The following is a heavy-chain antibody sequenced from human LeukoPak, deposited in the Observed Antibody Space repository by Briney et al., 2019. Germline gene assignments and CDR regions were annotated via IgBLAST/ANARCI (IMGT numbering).Heavy chain of an antibody. CDR3: ARDLAVAGRLFDY. J-gene: IGHJ4*02. CDR2: ISSSSYI. V-gene: IGHV3-21*01. Sequence: GGSLRLSCAASGFTFSSYSMNWVRQAPGKGLEWVSSISSSSYIYYADSVKGRFTISRDNAKNSLYLQMNSLRAEDTAVYYCARDLAVAGRLFDYWGQGTLVTVSS. D-gene: IGHD6-19*01. CDR1: GFTFSSYS.